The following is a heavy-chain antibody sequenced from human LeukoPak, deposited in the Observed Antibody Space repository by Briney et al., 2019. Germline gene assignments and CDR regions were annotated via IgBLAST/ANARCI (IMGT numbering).Heavy chain of an antibody. V-gene: IGHV3-7*03. D-gene: IGHD2-15*01. Sequence: PGGSLRLSCAASGFTFSSYWMSWVRQAPGKGLEWVANIKQDGSEKYYVDSVKGRFTISRDNAKNSLYLQMNSLRAEDTAVYYCAKDQGYRDTGYCSGGSCGWFDPWGQGTLVTVSS. CDR2: IKQDGSEK. J-gene: IGHJ5*02. CDR3: AKDQGYRDTGYCSGGSCGWFDP. CDR1: GFTFSSYW.